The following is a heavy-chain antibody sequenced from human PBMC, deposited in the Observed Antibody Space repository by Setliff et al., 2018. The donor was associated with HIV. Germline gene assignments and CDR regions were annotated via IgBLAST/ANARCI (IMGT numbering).Heavy chain of an antibody. J-gene: IGHJ4*02. Sequence: SETLSLTCTVSGGSISSYYWSWIRRPPGKGLEWIGYIYTSGSTNYNPSLKSRVTISVDTSKNQFSLKLSSVTAADTAVYYCARGLSFYDPGGFDYWGQGTLVT. CDR2: IYTSGST. D-gene: IGHD3-22*01. V-gene: IGHV4-4*09. CDR3: ARGLSFYDPGGFDY. CDR1: GGSISSYY.